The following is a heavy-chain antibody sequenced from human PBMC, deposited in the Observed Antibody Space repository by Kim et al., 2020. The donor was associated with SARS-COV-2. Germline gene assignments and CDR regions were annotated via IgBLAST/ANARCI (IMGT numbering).Heavy chain of an antibody. V-gene: IGHV3-23*03. Sequence: GGSLRLSCAASGFTFSSYAMSWVRQAPGKGLEWVSVIYSGGSSTYYADSVKGRFTISRDNSKNTLYLQMNSLRAEDTAVYYCAKGEEEGYYDSSGYYLYYFDYWGQGTLVTVSS. J-gene: IGHJ4*02. D-gene: IGHD3-22*01. CDR3: AKGEEEGYYDSSGYYLYYFDY. CDR1: GFTFSSYA. CDR2: IYSGGSST.